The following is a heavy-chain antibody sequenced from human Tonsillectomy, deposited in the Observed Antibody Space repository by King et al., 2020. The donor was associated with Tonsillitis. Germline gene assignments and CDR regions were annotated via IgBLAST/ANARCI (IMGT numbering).Heavy chain of an antibody. CDR3: ARTRGYTYVNDY. CDR2: IDWDDAK. V-gene: IGHV2-70*11. Sequence: VTLKESGPALVKPTQTLTLTFTVSGFSLSTNRMSESWIRQPPGKALEWLARIDWDDAKYYNTSLKTRLSISKDTSENLVVLTMTSMDPVDTATYYCARTRGYTYVNDYWGQGTLVTVSS. CDR1: GFSLSTNRMS. J-gene: IGHJ4*02. D-gene: IGHD5-18*01.